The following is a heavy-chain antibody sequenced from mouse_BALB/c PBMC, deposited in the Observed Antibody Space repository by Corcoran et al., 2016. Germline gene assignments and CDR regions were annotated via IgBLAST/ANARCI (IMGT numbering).Heavy chain of an antibody. CDR3: ARNYGYDRRWYFDV. CDR1: GYTFSSYW. V-gene: IGHV1-9*01. J-gene: IGHJ1*01. D-gene: IGHD2-2*01. Sequence: QVQLQQSGAELMKPGASVKISCKATGYTFSSYWIEWVKQRPGHGLEWIGEILPGSGSTNYNEKFKGKATFTADTSSNTAYMQLSSLTSEDSAVYYGARNYGYDRRWYFDVWGAGTTVTVSS. CDR2: ILPGSGST.